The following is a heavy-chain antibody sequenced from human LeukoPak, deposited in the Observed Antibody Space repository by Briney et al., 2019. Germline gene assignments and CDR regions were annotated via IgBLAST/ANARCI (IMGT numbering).Heavy chain of an antibody. V-gene: IGHV3-7*01. CDR2: IKQYGSMD. CDR1: EFTFSNYW. J-gene: IGHJ3*02. D-gene: IGHD4-23*01. Sequence: PGGSLRISCAASEFTFSNYWITWVRQAQGQLLHRVSNIKQYGSMDHYLDSVEGRFTISRDDAKNSVYLQMNSLRAEDTAVYYCARDASPMRADTTGGNIWLDAFDIWGQGTMVTVSS. CDR3: ARDASPMRADTTGGNIWLDAFDI.